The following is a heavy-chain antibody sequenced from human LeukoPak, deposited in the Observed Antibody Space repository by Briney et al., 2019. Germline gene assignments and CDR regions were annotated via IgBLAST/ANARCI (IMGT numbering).Heavy chain of an antibody. CDR1: GGSISSGDYY. Sequence: SETLSLTCTVSGGSISSGDYYWSWIRQPPGKGLEWIGYIYYSGSTYYNPSLKSRVTISVDTSKNQFSLMLSSVTAADTAVYYRASRFCSGGSCYSEHYYYGMDVWGKGNTVSVSS. V-gene: IGHV4-30-4*01. D-gene: IGHD2-15*01. J-gene: IGHJ6*04. CDR2: IYYSGST. CDR3: ASRFCSGGSCYSEHYYYGMDV.